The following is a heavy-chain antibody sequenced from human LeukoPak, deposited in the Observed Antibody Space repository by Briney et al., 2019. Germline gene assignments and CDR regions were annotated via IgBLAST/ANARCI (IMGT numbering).Heavy chain of an antibody. CDR1: GFTFSSYS. Sequence: GGSLRLSCAASGFTFSSYSMNWVRQAPGKGLEWVSYIRSSGSTIYYADSVKGRFTISRDNAKNLLYLQMNSLRDEDTAVYYCARELRMVRGVTEYYFDYWGQGTLVTVSS. CDR3: ARELRMVRGVTEYYFDY. J-gene: IGHJ4*02. D-gene: IGHD3-10*01. CDR2: IRSSGSTI. V-gene: IGHV3-48*02.